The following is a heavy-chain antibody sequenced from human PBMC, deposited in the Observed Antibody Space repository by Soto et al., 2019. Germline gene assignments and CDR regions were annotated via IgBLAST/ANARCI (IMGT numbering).Heavy chain of an antibody. Sequence: SETLSLTCAVYGGSFSGYYWSWIRQPPGKGLEWIGEINHSGSTNYNPSLKSRVTISVDTSKNQFSLKLSSVTAADTAVYYCARGQSDIVVVVAATYYYYYYMDVWGKGTTVTVSS. V-gene: IGHV4-34*01. J-gene: IGHJ6*03. D-gene: IGHD2-15*01. CDR1: GGSFSGYY. CDR3: ARGQSDIVVVVAATYYYYYYMDV. CDR2: INHSGST.